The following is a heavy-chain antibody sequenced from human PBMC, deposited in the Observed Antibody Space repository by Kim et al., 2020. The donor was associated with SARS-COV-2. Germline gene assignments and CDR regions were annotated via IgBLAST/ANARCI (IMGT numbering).Heavy chain of an antibody. V-gene: IGHV3-48*04. J-gene: IGHJ6*01. CDR3: ARDLSGNYAFYFWGMD. CDR1: GFTFSSYN. D-gene: IGHD6-25*01. Sequence: GGSLRLSCAASGFTFSSYNMNWVRQAPGKGLEWVSYISSSTNTIYYADSVKGRFTISRDNAKNSLYLQMNSLRAEDTAVYYCARDLSGNYAFYFWGMD. CDR2: ISSSTNTI.